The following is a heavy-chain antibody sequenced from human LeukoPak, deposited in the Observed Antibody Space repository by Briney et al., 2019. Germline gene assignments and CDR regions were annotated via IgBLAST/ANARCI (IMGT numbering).Heavy chain of an antibody. CDR3: TRDQTPYY. CDR1: GFTFGDYA. J-gene: IGHJ4*02. V-gene: IGHV3-49*04. CDR2: IASETYGGTA. Sequence: GGSLRLSCTASGFTFGDYAMTWVRQAPGKGLEWVGFIASETYGGTAEYAAAVKGRFTISRDDSKSIAYLQMNSLKTEDTAVYYCTRDQTPYYWGQGTLVTVSS.